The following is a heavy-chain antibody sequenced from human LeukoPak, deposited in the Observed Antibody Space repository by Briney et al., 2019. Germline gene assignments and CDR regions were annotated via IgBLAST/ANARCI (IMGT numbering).Heavy chain of an antibody. Sequence: SGTLSLTCTVSVYSLSSGYYWDWIRQPPGKGLEGIGSIYHSGSTYYNPYLQSRVNISVHTSKNQLSLKLGSVTAADTAGYYCARTVTRRTTIDAFDIWGQGTMVSVSS. J-gene: IGHJ3*02. D-gene: IGHD3-22*01. V-gene: IGHV4-38-2*02. CDR1: VYSLSSGYY. CDR2: IYHSGST. CDR3: ARTVTRRTTIDAFDI.